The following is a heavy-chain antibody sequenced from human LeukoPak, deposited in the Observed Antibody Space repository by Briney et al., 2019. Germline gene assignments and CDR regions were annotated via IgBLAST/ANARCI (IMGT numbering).Heavy chain of an antibody. CDR1: GFTFSNYW. CDR3: ARGGWALW. V-gene: IGHV3-7*03. J-gene: IGHJ4*02. Sequence: GGSLRLSCAASGFTFSNYWMSWVRQAPGKGLEWVANIKLDGSEKNYVDSVKGRFTISRDNAKNSLYLQMNSLRAEDTAVYYCARGGWALWWGQGTLVSVSS. CDR2: IKLDGSEK. D-gene: IGHD1-26*01.